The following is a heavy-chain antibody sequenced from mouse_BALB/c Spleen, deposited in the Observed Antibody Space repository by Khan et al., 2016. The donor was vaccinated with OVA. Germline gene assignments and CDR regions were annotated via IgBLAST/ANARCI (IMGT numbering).Heavy chain of an antibody. CDR3: ARREVRRGGFDY. CDR1: GYTFTNYW. CDR2: IYPGDGAS. V-gene: IGHV1-87*01. Sequence: VQLQESGAELARPGASVKLSCKASGYTFTNYWMQWVRQRPGQGLEWIGAIYPGDGASTYTQKFKDKATLTAATSSNTSYMELSNLASEDSAVYYCARREVRRGGFDYWGQGTTLTVSS. J-gene: IGHJ2*01.